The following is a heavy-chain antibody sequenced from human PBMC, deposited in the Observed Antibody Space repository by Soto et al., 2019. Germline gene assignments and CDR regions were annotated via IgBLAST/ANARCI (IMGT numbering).Heavy chain of an antibody. D-gene: IGHD6-13*01. J-gene: IGHJ5*02. CDR3: ARTQYSSSWYWFDP. CDR2: SSISSTTF. CDR1: GFIFSDYY. Sequence: GGSLRLSCAASGFIFSDYYMSWIRQAPGKGLEWVAYSSISSTTFYYADSVKGRFTISRDNAKNSLYLQMTNMDPVDTATYYCARTQYSSSWYWFDPWGQGTLVTVSS. V-gene: IGHV3-11*01.